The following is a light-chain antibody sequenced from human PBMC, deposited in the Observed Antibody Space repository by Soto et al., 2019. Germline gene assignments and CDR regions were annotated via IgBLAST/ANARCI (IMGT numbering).Light chain of an antibody. V-gene: IGKV3-20*01. Sequence: EIVLTQSPGTLSLSPGERATLSCRASQSVSSSYLAWYQQKPGQAPRLLIYGASSRATGIPDRFIGSGSGTDFTLTISRLEPEDFAVYYCQQYGSSPVTFGQGTKVDIK. CDR3: QQYGSSPVT. J-gene: IGKJ1*01. CDR2: GAS. CDR1: QSVSSSY.